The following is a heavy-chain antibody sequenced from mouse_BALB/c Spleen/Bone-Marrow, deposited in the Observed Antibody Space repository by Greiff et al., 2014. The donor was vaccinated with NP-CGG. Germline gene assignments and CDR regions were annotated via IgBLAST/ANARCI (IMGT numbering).Heavy chain of an antibody. J-gene: IGHJ2*01. CDR2: IWAGGST. D-gene: IGHD2-4*01. CDR3: ARAHYDYVLFDY. CDR1: GFSLTSYG. V-gene: IGHV2-9*02. Sequence: VKVEESGPGLVAPSQILSITCTVSGFSLTSYGVHWVRQPPGKGLEWLGVIWAGGSTNYNSALMSRLSISKDNSKSQVFLKMISLQTDDTAMYYCARAHYDYVLFDYWGQGTTLTVSS.